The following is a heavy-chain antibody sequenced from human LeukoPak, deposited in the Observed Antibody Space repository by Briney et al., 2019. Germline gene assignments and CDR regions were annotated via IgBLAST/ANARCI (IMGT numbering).Heavy chain of an antibody. V-gene: IGHV1-69*04. Sequence: GASGKVSCKASGGSFSRNAISWVRQAPGQGLEWMGRFIPILGIATYAQKFQGRVTITADRSTSTAYMELSSLRSEDTAVYYCARIQAVGVPVAIDAYYSYGMDVWGQGTAVTVPS. D-gene: IGHD2-2*02. CDR1: GGSFSRNA. CDR3: ARIQAVGVPVAIDAYYSYGMDV. CDR2: FIPILGIA. J-gene: IGHJ6*02.